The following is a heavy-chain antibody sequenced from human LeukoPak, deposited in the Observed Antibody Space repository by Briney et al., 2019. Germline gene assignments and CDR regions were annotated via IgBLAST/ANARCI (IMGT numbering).Heavy chain of an antibody. V-gene: IGHV4-59*01. CDR1: GGSISNYY. CDR2: IYYTGNT. CDR3: ARDRLQLQS. J-gene: IGHJ5*02. D-gene: IGHD5-24*01. Sequence: SETLSLTCTVSGGSISNYYWNWIRQPPGKGLEWIGYIYYTGNTNYNPSLKSRVTISVDTSKNQFSLKLSSVTAADTAVYYCARDRLQLQSCGQGTLVTVSS.